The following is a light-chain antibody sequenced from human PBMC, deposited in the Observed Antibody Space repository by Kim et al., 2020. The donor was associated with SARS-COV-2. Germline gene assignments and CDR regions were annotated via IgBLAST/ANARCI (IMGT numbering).Light chain of an antibody. CDR1: QSIGTW. CDR3: KQNKSYSWT. Sequence: SASVGDGVTTPGRASQSIGTWLAWYQQKPGNAPKPLFYDASSLESGVPSRFGGSGSGTEFPLTFSSLQPDDFATYYGKQNKSYSWTSGQGPKVDIK. CDR2: DAS. V-gene: IGKV1-5*01. J-gene: IGKJ1*01.